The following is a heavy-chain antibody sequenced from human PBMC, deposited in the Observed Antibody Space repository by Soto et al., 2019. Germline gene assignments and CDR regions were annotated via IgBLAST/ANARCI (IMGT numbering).Heavy chain of an antibody. V-gene: IGHV1-46*01. CDR3: ARESGLLEWLSPYHYYYGMDV. Sequence: ASVKVSCKASGYTFTSYYMHWVRQAPGQGLEWMGIINPSGGSTSYAQKFQGRVTMTRDTSTSTVYMELSSLRSEDTAVYYCARESGLLEWLSPYHYYYGMDVWGQGTTVTVSS. CDR1: GYTFTSYY. J-gene: IGHJ6*02. CDR2: INPSGGST. D-gene: IGHD3-3*01.